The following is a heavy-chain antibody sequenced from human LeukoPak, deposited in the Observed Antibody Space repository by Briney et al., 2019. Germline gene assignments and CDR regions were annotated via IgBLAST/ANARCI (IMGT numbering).Heavy chain of an antibody. J-gene: IGHJ4*02. Sequence: GGSLRLSCAASGFTFSSYSMNWVRQAPGKGLEWVSSISSSSSYIYYADSVKGRFTISRDNAKNSLYLQMNGLRAEDTAVYYCARDKQLAPPRPFDYWGQGTLVTVSS. V-gene: IGHV3-21*01. D-gene: IGHD6-6*01. CDR1: GFTFSSYS. CDR2: ISSSSSYI. CDR3: ARDKQLAPPRPFDY.